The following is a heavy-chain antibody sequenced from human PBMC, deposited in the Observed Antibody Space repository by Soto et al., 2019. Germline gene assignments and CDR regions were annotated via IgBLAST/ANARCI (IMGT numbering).Heavy chain of an antibody. CDR1: GFTFSSYA. J-gene: IGHJ4*02. V-gene: IGHV3-23*01. CDR2: ISGSGGST. CDR3: AKDFVGTLADCFDY. D-gene: IGHD6-19*01. Sequence: GGSLRLSCAASGFTFSSYAMSGVRQAPGKGLEWVSAISGSGGSTYYADSVKGRFTISRDNSKNTLYMQMNSLRAEDTAVYYCAKDFVGTLADCFDYWGQGTLVTVSS.